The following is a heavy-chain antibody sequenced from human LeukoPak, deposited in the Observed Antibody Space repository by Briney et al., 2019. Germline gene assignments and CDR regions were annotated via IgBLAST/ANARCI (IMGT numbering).Heavy chain of an antibody. CDR1: GGTFSSYA. V-gene: IGHV1-69*04. J-gene: IGHJ4*02. Sequence: ASVKVSCKASGGTFSSYAISWVRQAPGQGLEWMGRITPILGIANYAQKFQGRVTITADKSTSTAYMELSSLRSEDTAVYYCASLDGYNLDYWGQGTLVTVSS. CDR2: ITPILGIA. CDR3: ASLDGYNLDY. D-gene: IGHD5-24*01.